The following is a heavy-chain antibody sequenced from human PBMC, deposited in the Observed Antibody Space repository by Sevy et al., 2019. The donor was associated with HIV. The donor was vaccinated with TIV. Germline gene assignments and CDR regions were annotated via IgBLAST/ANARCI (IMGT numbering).Heavy chain of an antibody. CDR1: GYSFTSYW. Sequence: GEALKISCKGSGYSFTSYWIGWVRQMPGKGLEWMGIIYPGDSDTRYSPSFQGQVTISADKSISTAYLQWSSLKASDTAMYYCARQYSSSWYSFDYWGQGTLVTVSS. D-gene: IGHD6-13*01. CDR3: ARQYSSSWYSFDY. J-gene: IGHJ4*02. V-gene: IGHV5-51*01. CDR2: IYPGDSDT.